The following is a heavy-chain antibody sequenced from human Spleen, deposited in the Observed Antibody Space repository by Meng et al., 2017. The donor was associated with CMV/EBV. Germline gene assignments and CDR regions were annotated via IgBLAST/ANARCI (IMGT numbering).Heavy chain of an antibody. CDR2: ISSSSSYI. CDR1: FTFSPYG. J-gene: IGHJ4*02. CDR3: ARDPPPRYCTSTSCYFDY. D-gene: IGHD2-2*01. V-gene: IGHV3-21*01. Sequence: FTFSPYGMNWVRQAPGKGLEWVSSISSSSSYIYYADSVKGRFTISRDNAKNSLYLQMNSLRAEDTAVYYCARDPPPRYCTSTSCYFDYWGLGTLVTVSS.